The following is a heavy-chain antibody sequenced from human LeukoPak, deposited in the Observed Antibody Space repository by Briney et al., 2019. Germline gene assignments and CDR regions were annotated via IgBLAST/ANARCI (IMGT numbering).Heavy chain of an antibody. D-gene: IGHD3-22*01. Sequence: GGSLRLSCAASGFSFSHYAISWVRQAPGKGLEWVSAISGSGTYTYYAESVQGRFTISKDNSKNTLSLEMNSLGAEDTAIYYCAKEAGLTTFPGYVDYWGQGALVTVSS. V-gene: IGHV3-23*01. CDR3: AKEAGLTTFPGYVDY. CDR1: GFSFSHYA. CDR2: ISGSGTYT. J-gene: IGHJ4*02.